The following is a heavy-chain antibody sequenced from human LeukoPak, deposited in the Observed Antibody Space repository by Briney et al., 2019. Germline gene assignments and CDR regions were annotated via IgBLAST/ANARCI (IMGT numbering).Heavy chain of an antibody. CDR2: IYSGGNT. Sequence: PGGSLRLSCAASGFSFSSYGLHWVRQAPGKGLEWIASIYSGGNTFYNPSLKSRVTISIDTSKKQFSLKLTSVTAADTAVYYCARDQRSLFDVWGQGSLVTVSS. CDR3: ARDQRSLFDV. J-gene: IGHJ4*02. CDR1: GFSFSSYG. V-gene: IGHV4-39*07. D-gene: IGHD1-26*01.